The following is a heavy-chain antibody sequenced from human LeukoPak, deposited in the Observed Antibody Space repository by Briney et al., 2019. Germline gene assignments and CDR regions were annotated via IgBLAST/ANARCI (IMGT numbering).Heavy chain of an antibody. J-gene: IGHJ5*02. CDR3: ARDTPYYYDSSGYSAS. CDR1: GYTFTSYY. Sequence: SCKASGYTFTSYYMHWVRQAPGKGLEWVAVISFDGTDAFYADSVKGRFTISRDNSKNTLYLQMNSLRADDTAVYYCARDTPYYYDSSGYSASWGQGTLVTVSS. CDR2: ISFDGTDA. V-gene: IGHV3-30*04. D-gene: IGHD3-22*01.